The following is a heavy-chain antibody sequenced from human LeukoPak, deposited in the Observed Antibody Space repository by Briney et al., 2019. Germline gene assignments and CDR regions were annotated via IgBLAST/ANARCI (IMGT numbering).Heavy chain of an antibody. CDR1: GGSFSGYY. D-gene: IGHD5-24*01. J-gene: IGHJ4*02. CDR3: ARDRRDGYNVLDY. V-gene: IGHV4-34*01. CDR2: INHSGST. Sequence: PSGTMSLTCAVYGGSFSGYYWSWIRQPPGKGLEWIGEINHSGSTNYNPSLKSRVTISADTSKNQFSLKLSSVTAADTAVYYCARDRRDGYNVLDYWGQGTLVTVSS.